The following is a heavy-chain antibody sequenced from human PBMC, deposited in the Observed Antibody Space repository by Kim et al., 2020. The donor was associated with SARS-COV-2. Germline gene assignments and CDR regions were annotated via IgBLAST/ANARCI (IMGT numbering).Heavy chain of an antibody. CDR1: GFTFSSYA. Sequence: GGSLRLSCAASGFTFSSYAMSWVRQAPGKGLEWVSVIYSGGSSTYYADSVKGRFTISRDNSKNTLYLQMNSLRAEDTAVYYCAKSWFGELFGWFDPWGQGTLVTVSS. J-gene: IGHJ5*02. CDR2: IYSGGSST. D-gene: IGHD3-10*01. V-gene: IGHV3-23*03. CDR3: AKSWFGELFGWFDP.